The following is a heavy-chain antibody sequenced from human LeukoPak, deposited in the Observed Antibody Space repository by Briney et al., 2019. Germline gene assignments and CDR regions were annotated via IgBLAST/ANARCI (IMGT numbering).Heavy chain of an antibody. Sequence: GGSLRLSCAASGFTVSDNYMTWVRQAPGKGLEWVSSIYSAGATHYADSVKGRFTISRDNAKNSLYLQMNSLRAGDTAVYYCARDYGDYSDDAFDIWGQGTMVTVSS. D-gene: IGHD4-17*01. V-gene: IGHV3-53*01. CDR1: GFTVSDNY. CDR2: IYSAGAT. J-gene: IGHJ3*02. CDR3: ARDYGDYSDDAFDI.